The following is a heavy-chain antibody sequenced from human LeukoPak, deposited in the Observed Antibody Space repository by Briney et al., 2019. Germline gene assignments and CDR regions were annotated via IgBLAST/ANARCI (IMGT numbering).Heavy chain of an antibody. J-gene: IGHJ5*02. Sequence: SETLSLTCAVYGGSFSGYYWSWIRQPPGKGLEWIGYIYYSGSTNYNPSLKSRVTISVDTSKNQFSLKLSSVTAADTAVYYCARLGTLAVAGTWWFDPWGQGTLVTVSS. CDR2: IYYSGST. CDR1: GGSFSGYY. D-gene: IGHD6-19*01. CDR3: ARLGTLAVAGTWWFDP. V-gene: IGHV4-59*01.